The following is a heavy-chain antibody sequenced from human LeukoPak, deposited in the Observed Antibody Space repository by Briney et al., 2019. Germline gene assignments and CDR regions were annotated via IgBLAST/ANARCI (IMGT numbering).Heavy chain of an antibody. Sequence: GSLRLSCAVSGFTLSTYSMSWVRQAPGKGLEWVSSISGSRSDIYYADSVKGRFTISSDNAKNSLYLQMNSLRAEDTAVYYCARGPGIAVAPLQHWGQGTLVTVSS. CDR2: ISGSRSDI. CDR3: ARGPGIAVAPLQH. D-gene: IGHD6-19*01. J-gene: IGHJ1*01. V-gene: IGHV3-21*01. CDR1: GFTLSTYS.